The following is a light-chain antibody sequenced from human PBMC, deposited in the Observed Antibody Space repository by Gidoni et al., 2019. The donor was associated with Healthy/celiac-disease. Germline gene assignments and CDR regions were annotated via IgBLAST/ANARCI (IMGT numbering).Light chain of an antibody. Sequence: IVLTQSQATLSLSPGERATLSCRASQSVSSYLAWYQQKPGQAPRLRIYDASNRATGIPARFSGSGSVTDFTLTISSLEPEDFAVYYCQQRSNWPPVTFGQGTRLEIK. CDR2: DAS. CDR3: QQRSNWPPVT. V-gene: IGKV3-11*01. CDR1: QSVSSY. J-gene: IGKJ5*01.